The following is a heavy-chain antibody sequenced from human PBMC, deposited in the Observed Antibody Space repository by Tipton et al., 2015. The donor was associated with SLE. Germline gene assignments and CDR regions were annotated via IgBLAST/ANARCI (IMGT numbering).Heavy chain of an antibody. V-gene: IGHV3-30*02. Sequence: DSVEGRFTISRDNSKNRLYLQMSSLRAEDTAVYYCAKGAYDFWSGYYTGDWYFDLWGRGTLVTVSS. CDR3: AKGAYDFWSGYYTGDWYFDL. J-gene: IGHJ2*01. D-gene: IGHD3-3*01.